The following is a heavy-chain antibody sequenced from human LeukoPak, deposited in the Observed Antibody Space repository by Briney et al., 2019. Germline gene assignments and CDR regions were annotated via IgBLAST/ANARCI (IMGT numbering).Heavy chain of an antibody. D-gene: IGHD4-23*01. Sequence: ASVKVSCKASGYTFTGYYMPWVRQAPGQGLEWMGWINPNSGGTNYAQKFQGRVTMTRDTSISTAYMELSRLRSDDTAVYYCARVDGDYDGNYYYGMDVWGQGTTVTVSS. CDR3: ARVDGDYDGNYYYGMDV. V-gene: IGHV1-2*02. J-gene: IGHJ6*02. CDR1: GYTFTGYY. CDR2: INPNSGGT.